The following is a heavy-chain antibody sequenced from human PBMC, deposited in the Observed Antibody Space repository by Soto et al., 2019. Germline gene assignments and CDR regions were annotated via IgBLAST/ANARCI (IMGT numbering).Heavy chain of an antibody. CDR1: GFTVSKNY. D-gene: IGHD3-10*01. Sequence: EVQLVESGGGLVQPGGSLRLSCAASGFTVSKNYMSWVRQAPGKGLEWVSVIYTGGTTNYADSVKGRFTISRDNSRNPLYLQMSSLTAEDTAVYYCARVVRGDYYFDRWGQGTLVTVSS. CDR2: IYTGGTT. V-gene: IGHV3-66*01. J-gene: IGHJ4*02. CDR3: ARVVRGDYYFDR.